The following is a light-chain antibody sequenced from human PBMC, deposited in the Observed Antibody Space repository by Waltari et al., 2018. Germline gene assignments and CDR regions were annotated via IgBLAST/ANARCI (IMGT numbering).Light chain of an antibody. CDR1: QSITRS. CDR2: KAS. V-gene: IGKV1-5*03. CDR3: QHHDSYSAT. J-gene: IGKJ4*02. Sequence: DIQMTQSPSTLSASVGDRVTITCRASQSITRSLAWYQQKPGKAPKLLIYKASILESGVPSRFSGGGSGTEFTLTISSLQPDDFATYYCQHHDSYSATFGRGTKVEIK.